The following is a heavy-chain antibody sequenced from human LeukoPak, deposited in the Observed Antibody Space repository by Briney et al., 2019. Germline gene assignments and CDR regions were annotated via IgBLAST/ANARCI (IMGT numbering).Heavy chain of an antibody. D-gene: IGHD3-22*01. CDR1: DYSISSHNY. CDR2: VYHSGST. V-gene: IGHV4-38-2*01. J-gene: IGHJ4*02. CDR3: ARNDSSGYFDY. Sequence: SETLSLTCAVSDYSISSHNYWGWIRQPPGKGLEWIGSVYHSGSTHYSPSLKSRDTISVDTSKNQFSLKLSSVTAADTAVYYCARNDSSGYFDYWGQGTLVTVSS.